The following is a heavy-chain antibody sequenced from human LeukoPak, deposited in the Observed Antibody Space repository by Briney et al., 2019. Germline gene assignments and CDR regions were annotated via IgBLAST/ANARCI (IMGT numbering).Heavy chain of an antibody. Sequence: PSETLSLTCTVSGGSISSGSYYWSWIRQPAGKGLEWIGRISGSGTITYNPALQSRLSISIDTSKNQFSLKLMSVTAADTAVYYCARLRSWSEVWGQGTLVTVSS. CDR1: GGSISSGSYY. V-gene: IGHV4-61*02. D-gene: IGHD6-13*01. CDR3: ARLRSWSEV. J-gene: IGHJ4*02. CDR2: ISGSGTI.